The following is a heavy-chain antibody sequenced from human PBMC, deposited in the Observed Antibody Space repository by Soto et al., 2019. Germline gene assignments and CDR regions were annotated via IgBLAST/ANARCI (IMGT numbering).Heavy chain of an antibody. D-gene: IGHD3-3*01. V-gene: IGHV4-4*02. CDR2: IFDSGIT. Sequence: ETLSLACAVSGGSVGTRNWWSWVRQSPGKGLEWIGEIFDSGITNYNPSLKSRVTMSVDKSKNHFSLKLNSVTAADTAVYYCARDTSRTTSGLYYDFWSGSLDSWGQGTMVTVSS. CDR1: GGSVGTRNW. J-gene: IGHJ4*02. CDR3: ARDTSRTTSGLYYDFWSGSLDS.